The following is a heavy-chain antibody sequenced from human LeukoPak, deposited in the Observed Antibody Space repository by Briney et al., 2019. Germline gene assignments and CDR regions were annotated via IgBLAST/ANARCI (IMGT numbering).Heavy chain of an antibody. CDR3: ARTYSSGSYYWYYFDY. Sequence: PSETLSLTCTVSGGSISSYYWSWIRQPPGKGLEWIGYIYYSGSTNYNPSLKSRVTISVDTSKNQFSLKLSSVIAADTAVYYCARTYSSGSYYWYYFDYWGQGTLVTVSS. D-gene: IGHD1-26*01. J-gene: IGHJ4*02. CDR2: IYYSGST. V-gene: IGHV4-59*08. CDR1: GGSISSYY.